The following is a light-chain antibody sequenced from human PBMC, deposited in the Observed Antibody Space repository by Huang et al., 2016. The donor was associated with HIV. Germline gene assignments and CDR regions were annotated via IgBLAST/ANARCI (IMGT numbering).Light chain of an antibody. CDR3: QQLNSYPRT. V-gene: IGKV1-9*01. Sequence: IQLTQSPSSLSASVGDRVTITCRASQGISSYLAWYQQKPGKAPKLLIYAASTLQSEGPSMFSGSRSGTDFTLTIRSLQPEEFATYYCQQLNSYPRTFGQGTKVEIK. J-gene: IGKJ1*01. CDR2: AAS. CDR1: QGISSY.